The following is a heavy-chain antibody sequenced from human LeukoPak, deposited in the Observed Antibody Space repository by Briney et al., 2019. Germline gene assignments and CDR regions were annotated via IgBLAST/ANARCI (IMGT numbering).Heavy chain of an antibody. CDR3: RHWEGVH. Sequence: GGSLTLSCAASGLPFSNAYMTWVRQAPGKGLEWVGQIKSTTDGGTSHYAAPVKGRFTISRDDSKNTVYLQMNSLKTEDSAVYYCRHWEGVHWRRGTLVNVTS. CDR2: IKSTTDGGTS. J-gene: IGHJ1*01. CDR1: GLPFSNAY. D-gene: IGHD1-26*01. V-gene: IGHV3-15*01.